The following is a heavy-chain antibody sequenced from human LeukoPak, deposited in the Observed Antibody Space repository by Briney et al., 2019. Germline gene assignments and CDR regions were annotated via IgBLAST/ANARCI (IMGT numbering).Heavy chain of an antibody. J-gene: IGHJ6*04. Sequence: GRSLRLSCAASGVTFSSYSMNWVRQAPGKGLEWVSSISSSSSYIYYADSVKGRFTISRDNAKNSLYLQMNSLRAEETAVYYCGRGALGYCSRTSCSLGEDYYYCGMVVWGKGATVTVSS. V-gene: IGHV3-21*01. CDR1: GVTFSSYS. CDR3: GRGALGYCSRTSCSLGEDYYYCGMVV. D-gene: IGHD2-2*01. CDR2: ISSSSSYI.